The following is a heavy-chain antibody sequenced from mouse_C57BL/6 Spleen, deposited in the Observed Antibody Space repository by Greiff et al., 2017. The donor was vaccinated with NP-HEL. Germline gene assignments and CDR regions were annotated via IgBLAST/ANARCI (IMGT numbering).Heavy chain of an antibody. D-gene: IGHD2-5*01. CDR1: GYAFSSYW. J-gene: IGHJ2*01. Sequence: VKLQESGAELVKPGASVKISCKASGYAFSSYWMNWVKQRPGKGLEWIGQIYPGDGDTNYNGKFKGKATLTADKSSSTAYMQLSSLTSEDSAVYFCARYAPYSNYSYWGQGTTLTVSS. CDR3: ARYAPYSNYSY. CDR2: IYPGDGDT. V-gene: IGHV1-80*01.